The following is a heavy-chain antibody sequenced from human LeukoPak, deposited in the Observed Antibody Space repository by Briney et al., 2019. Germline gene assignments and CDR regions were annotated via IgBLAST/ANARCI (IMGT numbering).Heavy chain of an antibody. V-gene: IGHV3-33*01. CDR2: IWYDGSNK. D-gene: IGHD6-19*01. J-gene: IGHJ4*02. CDR3: ARSSSGWTQADY. Sequence: GGSLRLSRAASGFTFSSYGMHWVRQAPGKGLEWVAVIWYDGSNKYYADSVKGRFTISRDNSKNTLYLQMNSLRAEDTAVYYCARSSSGWTQADYWDQGTLVTVSS. CDR1: GFTFSSYG.